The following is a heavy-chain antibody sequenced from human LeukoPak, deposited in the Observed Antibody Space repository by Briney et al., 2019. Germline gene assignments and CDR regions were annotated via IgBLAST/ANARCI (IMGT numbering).Heavy chain of an antibody. J-gene: IGHJ4*02. D-gene: IGHD1-26*01. V-gene: IGHV4-59*01. CDR3: ARFSWSEGANFDY. CDR2: IYYSGST. CDR1: GGSISSYY. Sequence: SETLSLTCTVSGGSISSYYWSWIRQPPGKGLGWIGYIYYSGSTNYNPSLKSRVTISVDTSKNQFSLKLSSVTAADTAVYYCARFSWSEGANFDYWGQGTLVTVSS.